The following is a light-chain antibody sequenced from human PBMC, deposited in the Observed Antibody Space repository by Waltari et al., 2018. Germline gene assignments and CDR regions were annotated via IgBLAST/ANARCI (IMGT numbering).Light chain of an antibody. V-gene: IGKV2-28*01. CDR3: IQSLQTPRT. J-gene: IGKJ2*01. Sequence: VRPQSPPFLSVTAGARACLCCWSRQSLLHSNGYNYLDWYLQKPGQTPQLLIYLGSNRASGVPDRFSGSGSGTDFTLKISRVEADDFGVYYCIQSLQTPRTFGQGTKLEIK. CDR2: LGS. CDR1: QSLLHSNGYNY.